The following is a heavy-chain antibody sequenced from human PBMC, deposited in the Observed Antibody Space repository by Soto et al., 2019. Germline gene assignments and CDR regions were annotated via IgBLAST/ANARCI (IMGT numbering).Heavy chain of an antibody. Sequence: SETLSLTCAVSGGSISSSNWWSWVRQPPGKGLEWIGEIYHSGSTNYNPSLKSRVTISVDKSKNQFSLKLSSVTAADTAVYYCAREENGSYDSDPYGMDVWGQGTTVTVSS. D-gene: IGHD1-26*01. V-gene: IGHV4-4*02. CDR2: IYHSGST. CDR3: AREENGSYDSDPYGMDV. J-gene: IGHJ6*02. CDR1: GGSISSSNW.